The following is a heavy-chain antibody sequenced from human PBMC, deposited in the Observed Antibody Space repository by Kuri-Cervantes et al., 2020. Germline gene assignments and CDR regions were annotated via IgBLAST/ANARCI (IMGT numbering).Heavy chain of an antibody. Sequence: SVKVSCKASGGTFSSYAISWVRQAHGQGLEWMGGIIPIFGTANYAQKFQGRVTITADESTSTAYMELRSLRSDDTAVYYCARSNHLYCGGDCYSDYWGQGTLVTVSS. J-gene: IGHJ4*02. V-gene: IGHV1-69*13. CDR3: ARSNHLYCGGDCYSDY. CDR1: GGTFSSYA. CDR2: IIPIFGTA. D-gene: IGHD2-21*01.